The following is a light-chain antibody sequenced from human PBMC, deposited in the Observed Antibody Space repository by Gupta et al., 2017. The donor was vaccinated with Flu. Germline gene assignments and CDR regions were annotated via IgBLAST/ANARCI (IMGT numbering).Light chain of an antibody. CDR1: QDIRND. Sequence: DIQLTQSPSSLSASVGDRVTITCRASQDIRNDLDWYQQKPGKAPKGLIYAASSLQSGVPSRFSGSGSGTELTLTISRLQPEDFAIYYCLQDNNYPHTFGQGTQVEIK. J-gene: IGKJ5*01. V-gene: IGKV1-17*01. CDR2: AAS. CDR3: LQDNNYPHT.